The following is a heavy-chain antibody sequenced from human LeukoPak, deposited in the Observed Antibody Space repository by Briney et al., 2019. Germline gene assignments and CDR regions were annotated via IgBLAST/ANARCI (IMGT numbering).Heavy chain of an antibody. J-gene: IGHJ1*01. V-gene: IGHV3-64D*06. Sequence: GGSLRLSCSASGFTFSSYAMHWVRPAPGKGLEYVSAISSNGGSTYYADSVKGRFTFSRDNSKNTLYPQMSSLRAEDTAVYYCVKDSSGWTGYFQHWGQGTLVTVSS. D-gene: IGHD6-19*01. CDR1: GFTFSSYA. CDR2: ISSNGGST. CDR3: VKDSSGWTGYFQH.